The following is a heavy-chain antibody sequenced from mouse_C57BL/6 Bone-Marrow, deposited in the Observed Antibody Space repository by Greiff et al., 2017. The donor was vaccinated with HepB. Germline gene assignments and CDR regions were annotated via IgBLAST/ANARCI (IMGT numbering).Heavy chain of an antibody. CDR1: GYTFTDYY. D-gene: IGHD4-1*01. Sequence: EVQLQQSGPVLVKPGASVKMSCKASGYTFTDYYMNWVKQSHGKSLEWIGVINPYNGGTSYNQKFKGKATLTVDKSSSTAYMELNSLTSEDSAVYYCAKLGHWFAYWGQGTLVTVSA. V-gene: IGHV1-19*01. CDR2: INPYNGGT. CDR3: AKLGHWFAY. J-gene: IGHJ3*01.